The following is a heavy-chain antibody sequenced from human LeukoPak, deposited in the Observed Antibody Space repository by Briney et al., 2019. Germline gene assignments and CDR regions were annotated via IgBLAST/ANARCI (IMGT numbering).Heavy chain of an antibody. Sequence: PGGSLRLSCSASGFTFSSFVMHWVRQAPGKGLEYVSAISSKGHSTNYADSVKGRFTISRDNAKNTLYLQMNSLRAEDTAVYYCARSASGSAFNDAFDIWGQGTMVTVSS. J-gene: IGHJ3*02. CDR3: ARSASGSAFNDAFDI. CDR1: GFTFSSFV. V-gene: IGHV3-64*04. CDR2: ISSKGHST. D-gene: IGHD3-10*01.